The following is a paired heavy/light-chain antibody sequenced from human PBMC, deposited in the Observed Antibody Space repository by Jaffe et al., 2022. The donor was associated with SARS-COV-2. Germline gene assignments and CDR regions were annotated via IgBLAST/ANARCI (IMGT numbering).Light chain of an antibody. CDR3: QSSEV. V-gene: IGLV1-40*01. CDR1: SSNIGAGYD. Sequence: QSVLTQPPSVSGAPGQRVTISCTGSSSNIGAGYDVHWYQQLPGTAPKLLIYGNSNRPSGVPDRFSGSKSGTSASLAITGLQAEDEADYYCQSSEVFGGGTKLTVL. CDR2: GNS. J-gene: IGLJ3*02.
Heavy chain of an antibody. CDR1: GYTFTSYG. V-gene: IGHV1-18*01. CDR3: ARDGHYIDSSGWYEYYFDY. D-gene: IGHD6-19*01. J-gene: IGHJ4*02. CDR2: ISAYNGNT. Sequence: QVQLVQSGAEVKKPGASVKVSCKASGYTFTSYGISWVRQAPGQGLEWMGWISAYNGNTNYAQKLQGRVTMTTDTSTSTAYMELRSLRSDDTAVYYCARDGHYIDSSGWYEYYFDYWGQGTLVTVSS.